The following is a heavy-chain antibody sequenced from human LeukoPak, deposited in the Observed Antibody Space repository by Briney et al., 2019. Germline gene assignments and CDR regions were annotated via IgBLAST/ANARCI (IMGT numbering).Heavy chain of an antibody. CDR3: AREGDRAIAAAGNFGY. CDR2: ISSSSSYI. V-gene: IGHV3-21*01. CDR1: GFTFSSYS. D-gene: IGHD6-13*01. Sequence: PGGSLRLSCAATGFTFSSYSMNWVRQAPGKGLEWVSSISSSSSYIYYADSVKGRFTISRDNAKNSLYLQMNSLRAEDTAVYYCAREGDRAIAAAGNFGYWGQGTLVTVSS. J-gene: IGHJ4*02.